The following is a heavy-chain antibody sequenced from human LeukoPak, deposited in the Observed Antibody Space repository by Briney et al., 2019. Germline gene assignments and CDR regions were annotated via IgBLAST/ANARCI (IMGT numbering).Heavy chain of an antibody. CDR1: GGSISSYY. CDR2: IYYSGST. Sequence: PSETLSLTCTVSGGSISSYYWSWIRQPPGKGLDWIGYIYYSGSTNYNPSLKSQATMSVDTSKNQFSLKLSSVTAADTAVYYCASGPYYYGNWGQGTLVTVSS. J-gene: IGHJ4*02. CDR3: ASGPYYYGN. D-gene: IGHD3-22*01. V-gene: IGHV4-59*01.